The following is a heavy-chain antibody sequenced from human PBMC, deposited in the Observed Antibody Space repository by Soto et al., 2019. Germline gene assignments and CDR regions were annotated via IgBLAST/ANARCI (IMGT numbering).Heavy chain of an antibody. D-gene: IGHD6-19*01. CDR1: GFTFSSYG. V-gene: IGHV3-33*01. J-gene: IGHJ3*02. CDR3: ARDNKGLVSAFDI. CDR2: IWYDGSNK. Sequence: GGSLRLSCAASGFTFSSYGMHWVRQAPGKGLEWVAVIWYDGSNKYYADSVKGRFTISRDNSKNTLYLQMNSLRAEDTAVYYCARDNKGLVSAFDIWGQGTMVTVSS.